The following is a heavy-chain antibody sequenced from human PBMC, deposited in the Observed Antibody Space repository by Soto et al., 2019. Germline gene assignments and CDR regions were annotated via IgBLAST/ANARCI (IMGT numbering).Heavy chain of an antibody. CDR2: MNPNSGNT. Sequence: ALVKVSCKASGYTFTSYDINWVRQATGQGLEWMGWMNPNSGNTGYAQKFQGRVTMTRNTSISTAYMELSSLRSEDTAVYYCARGGHSSGWYDYYFDYWGQGTLVTVSS. V-gene: IGHV1-8*01. CDR3: ARGGHSSGWYDYYFDY. CDR1: GYTFTSYD. J-gene: IGHJ4*02. D-gene: IGHD6-19*01.